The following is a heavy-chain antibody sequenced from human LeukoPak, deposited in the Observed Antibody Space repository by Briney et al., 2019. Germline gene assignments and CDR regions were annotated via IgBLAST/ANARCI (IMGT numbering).Heavy chain of an antibody. Sequence: ASVKVSCKASGYTFTDYYMHWVRQAPGQGLEWMGITNPSGGSTRYAQKFQGRVTMTRDTSTSTVYMELSGLRSEDTAVYYCARGEMATGYWGHGTLVTVSS. CDR2: TNPSGGST. J-gene: IGHJ4*01. D-gene: IGHD5-24*01. CDR1: GYTFTDYY. CDR3: ARGEMATGY. V-gene: IGHV1-46*01.